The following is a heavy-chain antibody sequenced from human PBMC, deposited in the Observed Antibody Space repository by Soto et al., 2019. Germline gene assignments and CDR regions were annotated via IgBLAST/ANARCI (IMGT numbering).Heavy chain of an antibody. CDR3: ARENGSGSYSALDP. D-gene: IGHD3-10*01. Sequence: SETLSLTCTISGGSISLYYWSWIRQHPGKGLEWIGYIYYSGSTYYNPSLKSRVAISVDTSKNQFSLKLSSVTAADTAVYYCARENGSGSYSALDPWGQGTLVTVSS. V-gene: IGHV4-31*03. J-gene: IGHJ5*02. CDR1: GGSISLYY. CDR2: IYYSGST.